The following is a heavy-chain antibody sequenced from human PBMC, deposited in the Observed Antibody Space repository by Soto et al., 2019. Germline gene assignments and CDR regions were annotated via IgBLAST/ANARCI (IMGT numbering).Heavy chain of an antibody. CDR3: AKAQGYDILTGYRIDY. D-gene: IGHD3-9*01. V-gene: IGHV3-23*01. CDR2: ISGSGGST. J-gene: IGHJ4*02. Sequence: PGRDLRLPCAASAVTFSSYAMSLVRQAPGKGLEWVSAISGSGGSTYYADSVKGRFTIARDNSKNTLYLQMNSLRAEDTAVYYCAKAQGYDILTGYRIDYWGRGTLVTVSS. CDR1: AVTFSSYA.